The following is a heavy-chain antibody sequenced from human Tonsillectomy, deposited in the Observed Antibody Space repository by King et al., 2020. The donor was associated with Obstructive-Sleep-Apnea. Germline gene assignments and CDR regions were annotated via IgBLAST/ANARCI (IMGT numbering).Heavy chain of an antibody. Sequence: QLVQSGGGLVQPGGSLRLSCAASVFTFSSDWMSGVRQAPGKGGEWVANINQDGSETHYLDSVKGRFTISRDNAKNSLYLQVNSLRSDDTAVFYCARAGLPGYSPLPDYWGQGTLVTVSS. V-gene: IGHV3-7*01. CDR3: ARAGLPGYSPLPDY. J-gene: IGHJ4*02. CDR2: INQDGSET. CDR1: VFTFSSDW. D-gene: IGHD6-13*01.